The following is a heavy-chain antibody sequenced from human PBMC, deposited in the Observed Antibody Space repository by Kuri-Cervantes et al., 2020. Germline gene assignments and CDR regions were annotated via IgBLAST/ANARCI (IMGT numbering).Heavy chain of an antibody. CDR1: GFTFSSYW. CDR2: ISGGGGST. CDR3: ARSLARHGSSSYMDV. D-gene: IGHD6-13*01. J-gene: IGHJ6*03. V-gene: IGHV3-23*01. Sequence: GGSLRLSCAASGFTFSSYWMSWVRQAPGKGLEWVSAISGGGGSTYYADSVKGRFTISRDNSKNTLYLQMNSLRAEDTAVYYCARSLARHGSSSYMDVWGKGTTVTVSS.